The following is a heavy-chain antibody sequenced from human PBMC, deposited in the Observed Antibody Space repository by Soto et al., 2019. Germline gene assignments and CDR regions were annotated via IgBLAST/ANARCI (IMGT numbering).Heavy chain of an antibody. D-gene: IGHD2-2*01. Sequence: QVQLQESGPGLVKPSQTLSLTCTVSGGSISSGGYYWSWIRQHPGKGLEWIGYIYYSGSTYYNPSLKSRVTISVDTSKNQFSLKLSSVTAADTAVYYCARAHCSSTSCYAYYYYYMDVWGKGTTVTVSS. CDR3: ARAHCSSTSCYAYYYYYMDV. V-gene: IGHV4-31*03. CDR1: GGSISSGGYY. J-gene: IGHJ6*03. CDR2: IYYSGST.